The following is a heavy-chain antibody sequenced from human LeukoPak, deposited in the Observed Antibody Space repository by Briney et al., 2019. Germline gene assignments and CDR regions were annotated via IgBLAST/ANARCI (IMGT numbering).Heavy chain of an antibody. D-gene: IGHD3-22*01. J-gene: IGHJ3*02. CDR3: ARGGDYYDSSGYAFDI. CDR1: GYSFTNYW. CDR2: IYPGDSDT. Sequence: GESLKISCKGSGYSFTNYWIGWMRQMPGKGLEWMGIIYPGDSDTRYSPSFQGQVTISADKSISTAYLQWSSLMASDTAMYYCARGGDYYDSSGYAFDIWGQGTMVTVSS. V-gene: IGHV5-51*01.